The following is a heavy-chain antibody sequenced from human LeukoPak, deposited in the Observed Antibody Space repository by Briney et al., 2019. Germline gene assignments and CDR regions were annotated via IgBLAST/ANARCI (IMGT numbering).Heavy chain of an antibody. J-gene: IGHJ3*02. CDR1: GFTFSSYW. CDR3: AKDPRVHRVEMATIEKDAFDI. CDR2: INSDGSST. Sequence: PGGSPRLSCAASGFTFSSYWMHWVRQAPGKGLVWVSRINSDGSSTSYADSVKGRFTISRDNSKNTLYLQMNSLRAEDTAVYYCAKDPRVHRVEMATIEKDAFDIWGQGTMVTVSS. D-gene: IGHD5-24*01. V-gene: IGHV3-74*01.